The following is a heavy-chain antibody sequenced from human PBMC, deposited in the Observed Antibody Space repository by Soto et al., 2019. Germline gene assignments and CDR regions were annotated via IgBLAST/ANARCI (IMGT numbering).Heavy chain of an antibody. Sequence: LRLSCAASGFTFSSYSMNWVRQAPGKGLEWVSSISSSSSYIYYADSVKGRFTISRDNAKNSLYLQMNSLRAEDTAVYYCARFGIVVVVAAEGDYYYGMDVWGQGTTVTVSS. D-gene: IGHD2-15*01. CDR2: ISSSSSYI. CDR1: GFTFSSYS. V-gene: IGHV3-21*01. CDR3: ARFGIVVVVAAEGDYYYGMDV. J-gene: IGHJ6*02.